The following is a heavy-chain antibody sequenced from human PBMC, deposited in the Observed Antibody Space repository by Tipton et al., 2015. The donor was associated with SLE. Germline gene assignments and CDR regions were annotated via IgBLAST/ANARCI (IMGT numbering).Heavy chain of an antibody. J-gene: IGHJ3*02. D-gene: IGHD2-2*01. V-gene: IGHV1-2*02. CDR3: VYCSSTAWAFDI. Sequence: QSGPEVKKPGASVKVSCKASGYTFTGYYMHWVRQAPGQGLEWMGWINPNSGGTNYAQKFQGRVTMTRDTSISTAYMELSRLRSDDTAVYYCVYCSSTAWAFDIWGQGTMVTVSS. CDR1: GYTFTGYY. CDR2: INPNSGGT.